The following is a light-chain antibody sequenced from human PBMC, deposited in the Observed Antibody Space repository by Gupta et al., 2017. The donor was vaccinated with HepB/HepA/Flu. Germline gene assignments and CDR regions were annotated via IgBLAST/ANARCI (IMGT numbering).Light chain of an antibody. CDR3: GRWRDWPKV. Sequence: EIVLTQSPATLSLSPGERATLSCRASQSVSSYLAWYQQKPGQAPRLLIYDASNSATGIPDRFSGSGAVKDFTLTSISPETEDSAVYYGRWRDWPKVFGHGTKVDIK. J-gene: IGKJ3*01. V-gene: IGKV3-11*01. CDR1: QSVSSY. CDR2: DAS.